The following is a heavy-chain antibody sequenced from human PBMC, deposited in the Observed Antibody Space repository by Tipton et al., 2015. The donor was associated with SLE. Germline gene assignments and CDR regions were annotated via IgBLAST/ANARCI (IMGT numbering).Heavy chain of an antibody. J-gene: IGHJ4*02. D-gene: IGHD3-3*01. V-gene: IGHV4-39*07. Sequence: TLSLTCSVSGGSIRSSGYYWVWVRQLPGKRLEGIGTLSYSGNTDYNPSLKSRVTISVDTSQNQFSLKLTSVTAADTAVYYCARIRPGHGGPFDFWGQGTLVTASS. CDR2: LSYSGNT. CDR3: ARIRPGHGGPFDF. CDR1: GGSIRSSGYY.